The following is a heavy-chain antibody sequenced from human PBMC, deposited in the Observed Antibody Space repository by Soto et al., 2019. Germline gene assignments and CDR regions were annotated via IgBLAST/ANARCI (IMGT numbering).Heavy chain of an antibody. D-gene: IGHD6-13*01. V-gene: IGHV3-23*01. Sequence: GSLRLSCAASGFTFNSYAINWVRQAPGKGLGWVSGITGGGGSTFYADSVKGRFTISRDRSKNTVYLQMNSLRAEDTAVYYCAREFTGSSRGRFDPWGQETLVTVS. CDR2: ITGGGGST. CDR3: AREFTGSSRGRFDP. J-gene: IGHJ5*02. CDR1: GFTFNSYA.